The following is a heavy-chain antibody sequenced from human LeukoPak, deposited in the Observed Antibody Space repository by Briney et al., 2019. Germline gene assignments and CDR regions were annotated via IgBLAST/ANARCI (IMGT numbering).Heavy chain of an antibody. CDR2: IDNDGSDT. Sequence: GRSLRLSCAASGFTFNTYWLHWVRQAPGKGLVWVSRIDNDGSDTIYADSVKGRFTISRDNAKSTLYLQMNSLKAEDTAVYYCARGGYHHGFDIWGQGTMVTVSS. J-gene: IGHJ3*02. CDR3: ARGGYHHGFDI. CDR1: GFTFNTYW. V-gene: IGHV3-74*01. D-gene: IGHD2-15*01.